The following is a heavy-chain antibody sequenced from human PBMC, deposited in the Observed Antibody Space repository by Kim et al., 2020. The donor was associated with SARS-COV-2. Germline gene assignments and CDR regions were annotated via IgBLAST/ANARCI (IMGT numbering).Heavy chain of an antibody. J-gene: IGHJ4*02. CDR3: ARYGSRDGYNYSFDY. Sequence: ESVKGRFTIPRDNANNSLYLQMNSLRAEDTAIYYCARYGSRDGYNYSFDYWGQGTLVTVSS. V-gene: IGHV3-7*03. D-gene: IGHD5-12*01.